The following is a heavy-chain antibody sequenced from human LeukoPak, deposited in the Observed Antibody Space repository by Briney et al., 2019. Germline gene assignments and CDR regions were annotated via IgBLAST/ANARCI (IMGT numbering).Heavy chain of an antibody. D-gene: IGHD3-9*01. J-gene: IGHJ4*02. V-gene: IGHV7-4-1*01. CDR3: ARDRRNYDILTGCVH. CDR2: INTNTGNP. Sequence: ASVTVSCKASGYTFTSYAMNWVRQAPGQGLEWMGWINTNTGNPTYAQGFTGRFVFSLDTSVSTAYLQICSLKAEDTAVYYCARDRRNYDILTGCVHWGQGTLVTVSS. CDR1: GYTFTSYA.